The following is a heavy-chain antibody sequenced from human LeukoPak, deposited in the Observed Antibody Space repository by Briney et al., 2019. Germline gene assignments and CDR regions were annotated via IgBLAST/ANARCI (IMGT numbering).Heavy chain of an antibody. D-gene: IGHD1-14*01. Sequence: SETLSLTCTVSGGSISSYYWSWIRQPPGKGLEWIGYIYYSGSTNYNPSLRSRVTISVDTSKNQFSLKLSSVTAADTAVYYCARRNPAFDIWGQGTMVTVSS. CDR1: GGSISSYY. CDR3: ARRNPAFDI. V-gene: IGHV4-59*08. CDR2: IYYSGST. J-gene: IGHJ3*02.